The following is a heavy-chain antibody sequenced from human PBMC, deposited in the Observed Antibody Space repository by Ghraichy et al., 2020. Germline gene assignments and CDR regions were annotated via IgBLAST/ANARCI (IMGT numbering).Heavy chain of an antibody. D-gene: IGHD3-22*01. CDR2: IIPIFGTA. V-gene: IGHV1-69*06. CDR3: ARARGNYYDSSGYGGEMVY. CDR1: GGTFSSYA. Sequence: SVKVSCKASGGTFSSYAISWVRQAPGQGLEWMGGIIPIFGTANYAQKFQGRVTITADKSTSTAYMELSSLRSEDTAVYYCARARGNYYDSSGYGGEMVYWGQGTLVTVSS. J-gene: IGHJ4*02.